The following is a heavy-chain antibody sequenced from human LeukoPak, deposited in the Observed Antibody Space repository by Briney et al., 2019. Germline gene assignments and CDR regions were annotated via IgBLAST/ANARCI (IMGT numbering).Heavy chain of an antibody. D-gene: IGHD5-12*01. J-gene: IGHJ4*02. CDR1: GFTVSSNY. CDR3: ASRYSGSMYTFDN. V-gene: IGHV3-30-3*01. CDR2: ISFDGSNK. Sequence: PGGSLRLSCAASGFTVSSNYMSWVRQAPGKGLEWVAVISFDGSNKFYADSVKGRFTISRDNSNNTLYLQMNSLRTEDTAVYYCASRYSGSMYTFDNWGQGILVTVSP.